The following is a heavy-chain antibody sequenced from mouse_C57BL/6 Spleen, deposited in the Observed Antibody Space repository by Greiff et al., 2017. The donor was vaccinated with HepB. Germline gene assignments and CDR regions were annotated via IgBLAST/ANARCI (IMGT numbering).Heavy chain of an antibody. CDR2: ISSGSSTI. CDR3: ARRIHYCSSFLDY. D-gene: IGHD1-1*01. J-gene: IGHJ2*01. V-gene: IGHV5-17*01. CDR1: GFTFSDYG. Sequence: EVKLMESGGGLVKPGGSLKLSCAASGFTFSDYGMHWVRQAPEKGLEWVAYISSGSSTIYYADTVKGRFTISRDNAKNTLFLQMTSLRSEDTAMYYCARRIHYCSSFLDYWGQGTTLTVSS.